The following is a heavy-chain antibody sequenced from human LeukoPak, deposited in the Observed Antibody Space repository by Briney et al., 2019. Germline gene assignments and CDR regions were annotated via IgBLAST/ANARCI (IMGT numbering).Heavy chain of an antibody. J-gene: IGHJ4*02. CDR1: GYSFTNYW. Sequence: GESLKISCKGSGYSFTNYWICWVRQMPGKGLEWMGIVYPGDSDTRYSPSFQGQVTISADKSISTAYLQWSSLKASDTAIYYCARRGESSSWYSNYWGQGTLVTVSS. V-gene: IGHV5-51*01. D-gene: IGHD6-13*01. CDR3: ARRGESSSWYSNY. CDR2: VYPGDSDT.